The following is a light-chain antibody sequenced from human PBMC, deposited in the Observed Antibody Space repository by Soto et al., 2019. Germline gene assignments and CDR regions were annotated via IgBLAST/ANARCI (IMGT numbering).Light chain of an antibody. V-gene: IGKV3-15*01. CDR2: DAS. CDR3: QQYNIWPPWT. J-gene: IGKJ1*01. Sequence: ILMTQSPATLSVSPGERATLSCRASQSVSNNLAWYQQKPGQAPRLLIYDASTRATCIPARFSGSGSGTEFTLTISGLQSEDFAVYYCQQYNIWPPWTFGQGTKVEVK. CDR1: QSVSNN.